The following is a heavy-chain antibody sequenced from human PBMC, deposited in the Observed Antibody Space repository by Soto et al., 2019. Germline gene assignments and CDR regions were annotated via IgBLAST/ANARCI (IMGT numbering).Heavy chain of an antibody. CDR1: GFTVSSNY. D-gene: IGHD3-10*01. V-gene: IGHV3-66*01. Sequence: GGSLRLSCAASGFTVSSNYMSWVRQAPGKGLEWVSVIYSGGSTYYADSVKGRFTISRDNSKNTLYLQMNSLRAEDTAVYYCRRSGAGSYYYFDYWGQGTLVTVSS. J-gene: IGHJ4*02. CDR3: RRSGAGSYYYFDY. CDR2: IYSGGST.